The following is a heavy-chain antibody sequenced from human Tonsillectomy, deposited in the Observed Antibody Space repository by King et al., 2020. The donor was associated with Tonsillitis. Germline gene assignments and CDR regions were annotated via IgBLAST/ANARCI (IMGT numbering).Heavy chain of an antibody. Sequence: QLQESGPGLVKPSETLSLTCTVSGGSISSRSYFWGWIRQPPGKGLEWIGSIYYSGSTYYNPSPKSRVTISLDTSKNQFSLKLSSVTAADTAVYYCARSYDFWSGEDNWFDPWGQGTLVSVSS. CDR3: ARSYDFWSGEDNWFDP. J-gene: IGHJ5*02. D-gene: IGHD3-3*01. CDR2: IYYSGST. CDR1: GGSISSRSYF. V-gene: IGHV4-39*01.